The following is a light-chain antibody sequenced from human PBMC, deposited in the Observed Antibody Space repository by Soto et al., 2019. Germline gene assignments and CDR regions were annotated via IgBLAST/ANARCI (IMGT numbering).Light chain of an antibody. CDR3: CSYGGSSTWV. CDR2: EVT. J-gene: IGLJ3*02. V-gene: IGLV2-23*02. CDR1: RSDIGSYND. Sequence: QSVLTQPASVSGSPGQSITISCTGTRSDIGSYNDVSWYQQHPGKAPKLIIYEVTKRPSGVSNRFSGSKSGYTASLTISGLQAEDEADYYCCSYGGSSTWVFGGGTQLTVL.